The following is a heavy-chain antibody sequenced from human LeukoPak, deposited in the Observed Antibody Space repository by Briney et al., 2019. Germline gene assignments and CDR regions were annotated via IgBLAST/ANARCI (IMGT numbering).Heavy chain of an antibody. CDR3: ARLISEVFDY. CDR1: GGSISSYY. CDR2: IYYSGST. D-gene: IGHD2/OR15-2a*01. V-gene: IGHV4-59*08. J-gene: IGHJ4*02. Sequence: PSETLSLTCTVSGGSISSYYWSWIRQPPGKGLEWIGYIYYSGSTNYNPSLKSRVTISVGTSKNQFSLKLSSVTAADTAVYYCARLISEVFDYWGQGTLVTVSS.